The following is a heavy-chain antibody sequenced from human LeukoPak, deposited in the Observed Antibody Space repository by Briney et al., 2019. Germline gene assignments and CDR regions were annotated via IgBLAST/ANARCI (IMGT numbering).Heavy chain of an antibody. CDR1: GGSISSSRYY. CDR3: ATLYYYDSSGYYSGLYFDL. D-gene: IGHD3-22*01. J-gene: IGHJ2*01. CDR2: IYYSGST. Sequence: SETLSLTCTVSGGSISSSRYYWGWIRQPPGKGLEWIGSIYYSGSTYYDPSLKSRVTISVDTSKKQFSLKLSSVTAADTAVYYCATLYYYDSSGYYSGLYFDLWGRGTLVTVSS. V-gene: IGHV4-39*01.